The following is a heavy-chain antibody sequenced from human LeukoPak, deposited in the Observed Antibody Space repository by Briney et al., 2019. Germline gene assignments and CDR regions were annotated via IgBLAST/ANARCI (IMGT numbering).Heavy chain of an antibody. J-gene: IGHJ4*02. D-gene: IGHD6-6*01. CDR2: INHSGST. V-gene: IGHV4-34*01. CDR3: ARVKGIAARRPVDY. Sequence: SETLSLTCTVSGGSISSYYWSWIRQPPGKGLEWIGEINHSGSTNYNPSLKSRVTISVDTSKNQFSLKLSSVTAADTAVYYCARVKGIAARRPVDYWGQGTLVTVSS. CDR1: GGSISSYY.